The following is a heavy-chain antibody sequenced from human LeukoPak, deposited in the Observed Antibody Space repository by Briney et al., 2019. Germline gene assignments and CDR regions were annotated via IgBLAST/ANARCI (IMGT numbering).Heavy chain of an antibody. V-gene: IGHV1-69*04. J-gene: IGHJ6*03. D-gene: IGHD3-22*01. Sequence: GASVNVSCKASGYTFTSYGISWVRQAPGQGLEWMGTIIPILGIANYAQKFQGRVTITADKSTSTAYMELNRLTSDDTAVYYCARVLHDRSALGFFYYYMDVWGKGTTVIVSS. CDR1: GYTFTSYG. CDR2: IIPILGIA. CDR3: ARVLHDRSALGFFYYYMDV.